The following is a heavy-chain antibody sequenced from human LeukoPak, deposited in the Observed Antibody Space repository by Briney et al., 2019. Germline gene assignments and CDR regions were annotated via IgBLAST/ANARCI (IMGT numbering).Heavy chain of an antibody. V-gene: IGHV4-61*02. Sequence: PSQTLSLTCTVSGGSISSGSYYWSWIRQPAGKGLEWIGRIYTSGSTNYNPSLKSRVTISVDASKNQFSLKLSSVTAADTAVYYCARALVATDASSAFDIWGQGTMVTVSS. CDR3: ARALVATDASSAFDI. J-gene: IGHJ3*02. D-gene: IGHD5-12*01. CDR1: GGSISSGSYY. CDR2: IYTSGST.